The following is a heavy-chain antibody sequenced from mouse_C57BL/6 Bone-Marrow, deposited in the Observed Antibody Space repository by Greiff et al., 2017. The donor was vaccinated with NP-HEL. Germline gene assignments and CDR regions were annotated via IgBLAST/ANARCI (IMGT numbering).Heavy chain of an antibody. CDR3: ARHARLPYWYFDV. D-gene: IGHD2-4*01. CDR2: ISSGGSYT. V-gene: IGHV5-6*02. J-gene: IGHJ1*03. CDR1: GFTFSSYG. Sequence: EVKLVESGGDLVKPGGSLKLSCAASGFTFSSYGMSWVRQTPDKRLEWVATISSGGSYTYYPDSVKGRFTISRDNAKNTLYLQMSSLKSEDTAMYYCARHARLPYWYFDVWGTGTTVTVSS.